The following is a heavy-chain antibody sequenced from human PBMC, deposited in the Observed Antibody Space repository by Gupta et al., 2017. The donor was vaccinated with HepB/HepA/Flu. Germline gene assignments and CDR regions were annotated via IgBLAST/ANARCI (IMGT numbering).Heavy chain of an antibody. CDR3: ARRYYDTSGSPFDS. J-gene: IGHJ4*02. CDR1: GFTFSTYT. CDR2: ISRDSNYI. V-gene: IGHV3-21*01. D-gene: IGHD3-22*01. Sequence: EVQLVESGGGLVKPGGSLRLSCAASGFTFSTYTMNWVRQAPGKGLECVSSISRDSNYIFYVDSVKGRFTISRDNAKNSLYLQMNSLRAEDTAIYYCARRYYDTSGSPFDSWGQGTLVTVSS.